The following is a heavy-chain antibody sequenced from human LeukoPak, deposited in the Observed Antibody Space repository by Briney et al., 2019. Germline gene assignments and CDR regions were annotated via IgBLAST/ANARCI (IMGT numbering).Heavy chain of an antibody. D-gene: IGHD6-13*01. CDR3: ARDATTEPGTVYMDV. V-gene: IGHV3-48*03. Sequence: GGSLRLSCAASGFTFSDYEMNWVRQAPGKGLEWILHISTSGSIIHYADSVKGRFTISRDNAKNSLYLQMNSLRAEDTALYFCARDATTEPGTVYMDVWGKGTTVTVSS. J-gene: IGHJ6*03. CDR2: ISTSGSII. CDR1: GFTFSDYE.